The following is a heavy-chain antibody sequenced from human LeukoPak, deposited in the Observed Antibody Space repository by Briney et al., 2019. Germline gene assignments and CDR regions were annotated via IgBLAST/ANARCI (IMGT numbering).Heavy chain of an antibody. V-gene: IGHV3-23*01. J-gene: IGHJ4*02. Sequence: GGSLRLSCAASGFTFSSYAMNWVRQAPGKGLERVSGISASGGSTYNADPVKGRFTISRDNSKNTLSLQMNSLRDEDTAVYYCARDWYSGSYPLDYWGQGTLVTVSS. CDR2: ISASGGST. CDR3: ARDWYSGSYPLDY. D-gene: IGHD1-26*01. CDR1: GFTFSSYA.